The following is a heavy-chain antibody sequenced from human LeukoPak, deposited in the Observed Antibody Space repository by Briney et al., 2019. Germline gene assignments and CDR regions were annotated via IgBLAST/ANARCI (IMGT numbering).Heavy chain of an antibody. D-gene: IGHD2-15*01. Sequence: GGSLRLPCAVSGFTFSIYSMNWVRQAPGKGLEWVSYISSSSSTIYYADSVKGRFTISRDNAKNSVYLQMNSLRDEDTAVYYCARGDYCSASSCLMDVWGQGTTVTVSS. CDR3: ARGDYCSASSCLMDV. CDR1: GFTFSIYS. V-gene: IGHV3-48*02. J-gene: IGHJ6*02. CDR2: ISSSSSTI.